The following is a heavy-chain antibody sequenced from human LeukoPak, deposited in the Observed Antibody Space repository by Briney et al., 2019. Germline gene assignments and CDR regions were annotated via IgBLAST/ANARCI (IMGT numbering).Heavy chain of an antibody. Sequence: GASVKVSCKASGYTFINNWMHWVRQAPGQGLEWVGLINPAGTATLYAQKFQGRVTMTRDMSTSTVYMELSSLRSEDTAVYYCARGPHKRTYDRDNWFDPWGQGTLVTVSS. CDR2: INPAGTAT. V-gene: IGHV1-46*01. CDR3: ARGPHKRTYDRDNWFDP. D-gene: IGHD3-3*01. CDR1: GYTFINNW. J-gene: IGHJ5*02.